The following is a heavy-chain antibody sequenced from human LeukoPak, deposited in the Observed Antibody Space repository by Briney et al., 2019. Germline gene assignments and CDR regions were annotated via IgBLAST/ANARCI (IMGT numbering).Heavy chain of an antibody. Sequence: PGGSLRLSCAASGFTFSSYWMSWVRQAPGKGLEWVANIKQDGSEKYYVDSVKGRFTISRDNAKNSLYLQMNSLRAEDTAVYYCARDDLPSPTIFGVVSRYYYYYGMDVWGQGTTVTVSS. J-gene: IGHJ6*02. V-gene: IGHV3-7*03. CDR1: GFTFSSYW. CDR3: ARDDLPSPTIFGVVSRYYYYYGMDV. D-gene: IGHD3-3*01. CDR2: IKQDGSEK.